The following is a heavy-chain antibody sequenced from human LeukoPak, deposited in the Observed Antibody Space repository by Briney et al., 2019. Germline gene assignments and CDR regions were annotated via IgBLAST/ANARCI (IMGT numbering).Heavy chain of an antibody. CDR3: AKDPEWGSWYDY. Sequence: PGGSLRLSCAASGFTFSSYGMSWVRQAPGKGLEWVSAISGSGGSTYYADSVKGRFTISRDNSKNTLYLQMNSLRAEDTAVYYCAKDPEWGSWYDYWGQGTLVTVSS. J-gene: IGHJ4*02. CDR1: GFTFSSYG. D-gene: IGHD6-13*01. CDR2: ISGSGGST. V-gene: IGHV3-23*01.